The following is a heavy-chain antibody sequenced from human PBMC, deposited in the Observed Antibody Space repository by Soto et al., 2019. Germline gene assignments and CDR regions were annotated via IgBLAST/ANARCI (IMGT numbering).Heavy chain of an antibody. D-gene: IGHD3-10*01. CDR2: ISTHSGNT. CDR3: ASSRDRGSGSYFDY. V-gene: IGHV1-18*01. J-gene: IGHJ4*01. CDR1: GYSFSSYD. Sequence: QVDLVQSGPEVRKPGASVKVSCKASGYSFSSYDVTWVRQAPGQGPEWLGWISTHSGNTNYAQRLQGRVTVTTDTSSNTTYMELRSLISDDTAVYYCASSRDRGSGSYFDYWGQGILVTVSS.